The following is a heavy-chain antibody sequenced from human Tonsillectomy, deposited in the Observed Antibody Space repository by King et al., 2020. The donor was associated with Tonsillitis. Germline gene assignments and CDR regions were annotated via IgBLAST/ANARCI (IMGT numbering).Heavy chain of an antibody. J-gene: IGHJ4*02. CDR3: ARSYVWVSYRYTAYFAY. CDR2: IYHSGST. Sequence: LQLQESGSGLVKPSQTLSLTCAVSGGSINSGGYSWSWIRQPPGKGLEWIGYIYHSGSTYYNPSLKSRVTISVERSKNQFSLKLSSVTAADTAVYYCARSYVWVSYRYTAYFAYWGQGTLVTVSS. V-gene: IGHV4-30-2*01. D-gene: IGHD3-16*02. CDR1: GGSINSGGYS.